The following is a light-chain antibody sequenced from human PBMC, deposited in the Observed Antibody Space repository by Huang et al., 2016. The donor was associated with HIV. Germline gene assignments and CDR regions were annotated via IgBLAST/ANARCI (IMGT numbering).Light chain of an antibody. CDR1: QSVSSS. CDR3: QQRRNGPRFT. J-gene: IGKJ3*01. V-gene: IGKV3-11*01. Sequence: EFVLTQSPATLSLSPGERATLSCKASQSVSSSLAWYQQKPGQAPRLLIYDTSNRATGIPARVSGSEAVTDFTLTISSLEPEECAVYYCQQRRNGPRFTFGPGTKVDIK. CDR2: DTS.